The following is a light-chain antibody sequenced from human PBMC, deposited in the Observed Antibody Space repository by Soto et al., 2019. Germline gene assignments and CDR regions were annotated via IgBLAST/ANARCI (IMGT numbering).Light chain of an antibody. CDR3: SSYTSSSTRG. V-gene: IGLV2-14*04. CDR2: DVS. Sequence: VAGYTYAAWYQQPPGKAPNLIIYDVSNPPPGVSNRFSGSKPGHTAPLTISGLQAEDEADYSCSSYTSSSTRGFGTGTKATVL. CDR1: VAGYTY. J-gene: IGLJ1*01.